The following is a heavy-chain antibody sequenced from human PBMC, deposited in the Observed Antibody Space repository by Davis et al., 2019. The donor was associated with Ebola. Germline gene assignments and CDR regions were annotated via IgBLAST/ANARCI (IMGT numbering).Heavy chain of an antibody. Sequence: AASVKVSCKASGYMFTSYGITWVRQAPGQGLEWMGWTSAYDGETNYAQKVQGRVIMTTDTSTTTAYMELRSLRSDDTAMYYCARDAGFYGMDVWGRGTTVTVSS. V-gene: IGHV1-18*04. CDR3: ARDAGFYGMDV. J-gene: IGHJ6*02. CDR2: TSAYDGET. CDR1: GYMFTSYG.